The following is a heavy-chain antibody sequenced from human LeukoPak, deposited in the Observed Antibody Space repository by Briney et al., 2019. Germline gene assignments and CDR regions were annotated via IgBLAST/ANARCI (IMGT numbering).Heavy chain of an antibody. D-gene: IGHD3-22*01. V-gene: IGHV1-18*01. Sequence: ASVSVSCKASGYTFTTYGITWVRQAPGQGLEWMGWVSAYSGDTDYAQSLQGRVTMTTDTSTSTAYMELTTLRSDDTAVYYCARVWYDSGNHLYFYYGLDVWGPGTTVTVSS. J-gene: IGHJ6*02. CDR1: GYTFTTYG. CDR3: ARVWYDSGNHLYFYYGLDV. CDR2: VSAYSGDT.